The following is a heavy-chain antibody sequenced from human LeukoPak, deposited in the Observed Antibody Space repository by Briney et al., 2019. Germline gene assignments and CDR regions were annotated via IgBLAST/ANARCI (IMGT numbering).Heavy chain of an antibody. Sequence: SGGSLRLSCAASGLTFSSYSMNWVRQAPGKGLEWVSYISSSSSTIYYADSVKGRFTISRDNAKNSLYLQMNSLRAEDTAVYYCARLAVAGKVNYYYYYMDVWGKGTTVTVSS. CDR2: ISSSSSTI. J-gene: IGHJ6*03. D-gene: IGHD6-13*01. CDR1: GLTFSSYS. CDR3: ARLAVAGKVNYYYYYMDV. V-gene: IGHV3-48*01.